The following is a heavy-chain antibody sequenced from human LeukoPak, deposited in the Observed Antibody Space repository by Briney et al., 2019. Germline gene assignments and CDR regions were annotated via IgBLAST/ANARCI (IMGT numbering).Heavy chain of an antibody. Sequence: GGSLRLSCATSGFTFSSYAMSWVRQAPGKGLEWVSGISGSGGSTYYADSVKGRFTISTDNSKNTVYLQMNSLRAEDMAVYYCAKVRFCNGGSCYTYFDYWGQGTLVTVSS. V-gene: IGHV3-23*01. CDR3: AKVRFCNGGSCYTYFDY. CDR1: GFTFSSYA. D-gene: IGHD2-15*01. J-gene: IGHJ4*02. CDR2: ISGSGGST.